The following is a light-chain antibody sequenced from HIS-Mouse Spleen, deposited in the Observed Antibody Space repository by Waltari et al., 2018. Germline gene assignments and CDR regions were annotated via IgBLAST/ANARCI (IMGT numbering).Light chain of an antibody. CDR3: QQSYSTLMYT. CDR1: QSISSY. V-gene: IGKV1-39*01. Sequence: DIQMTQSPSSLSASVGDRVTITCRASQSISSYLNWYQQKPGKVPKLLIYAASSLQSGVPSRFSGSGSGTDFTLTISSLQPEDFATYYCQQSYSTLMYTFGQGTKLEIK. J-gene: IGKJ2*01. CDR2: AAS.